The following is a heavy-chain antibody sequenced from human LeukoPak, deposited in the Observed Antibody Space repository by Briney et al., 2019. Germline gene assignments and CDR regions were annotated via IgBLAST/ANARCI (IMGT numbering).Heavy chain of an antibody. D-gene: IGHD5-18*01. CDR3: ARDSPERGYNYGPLDNYLDY. CDR2: IKQDGSET. V-gene: IGHV3-7*01. J-gene: IGHJ4*02. CDR1: GFTFSTYW. Sequence: GGSLRLSCAASGFTFSTYWMTWVRQAPGKGLEWVANIKQDGSETYYVDSVKGRFTISRDNAKNSMYLQMNSLRAEVTAVYYCARDSPERGYNYGPLDNYLDYWGQGTLVTVSS.